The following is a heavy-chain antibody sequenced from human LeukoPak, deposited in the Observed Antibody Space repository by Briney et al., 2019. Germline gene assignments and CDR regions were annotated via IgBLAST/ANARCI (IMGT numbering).Heavy chain of an antibody. CDR3: TRGGTTSSWYWFF. CDR1: GFTFSSHW. D-gene: IGHD6-13*01. Sequence: GGSLRLSCAASGFTFSSHWMTWVRQAPGKGPEWVASINKDGSEQYYVDSVKGRFTISRDNAKNSLSLQVSSLRAEDTAVYYCTRGGTTSSWYWFFWGQGTLVTVSS. V-gene: IGHV3-7*01. CDR2: INKDGSEQ. J-gene: IGHJ4*02.